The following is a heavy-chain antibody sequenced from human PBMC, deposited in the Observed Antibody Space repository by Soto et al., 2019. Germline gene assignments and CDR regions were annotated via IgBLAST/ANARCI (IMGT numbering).Heavy chain of an antibody. CDR1: GFTFIGYY. V-gene: IGHV3-11*06. D-gene: IGHD3-3*01. J-gene: IGHJ4*02. CDR2: IESSGTYT. CDR3: ARESAGFDS. Sequence: QVHLVESGGGLVKPGGSLRLSCAASGFTFIGYYMSWIRQAPGKGLEWISYIESSGTYTNYADSVKGRFTISRDNAKNSLYLQMNSLRAEDTAIYYCARESAGFDSWGQGTLVTVSA.